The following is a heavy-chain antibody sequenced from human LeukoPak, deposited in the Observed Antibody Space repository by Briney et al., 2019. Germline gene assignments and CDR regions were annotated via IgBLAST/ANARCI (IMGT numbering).Heavy chain of an antibody. CDR1: GFTFSSYW. V-gene: IGHV3-7*01. D-gene: IGHD3-9*01. CDR3: ARPPYYDILTGYLNYFDY. Sequence: QPGGSLRLSCAASGFTFSSYWMSWVRQAPGKGVGWVANIKQDGSEKYYVDSVKGRFTISRDNAKNSLYLQMNSLRAEDTAVYYCARPPYYDILTGYLNYFDYWGQGTLVTVSS. J-gene: IGHJ4*02. CDR2: IKQDGSEK.